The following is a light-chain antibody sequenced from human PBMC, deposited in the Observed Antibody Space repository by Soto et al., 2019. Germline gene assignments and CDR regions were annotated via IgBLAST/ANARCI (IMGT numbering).Light chain of an antibody. CDR3: CSYAGSSTLAV. J-gene: IGLJ7*01. CDR1: SSDVGSYNL. CDR2: EVN. Sequence: QSALTQPASVSGSPGQSITISCTGTSSDVGSYNLVSWYQQHPTKAPKLMIYEVNKRPSGVSNRFSGSKSDNTASLTISGLQAEDEADYYCCSYAGSSTLAVFGGGTQLTGL. V-gene: IGLV2-23*02.